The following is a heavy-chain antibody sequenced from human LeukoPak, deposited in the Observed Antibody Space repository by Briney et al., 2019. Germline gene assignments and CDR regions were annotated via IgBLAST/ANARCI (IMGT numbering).Heavy chain of an antibody. CDR1: GGSINDFY. V-gene: IGHV4-59*01. CDR2: VYYTGST. CDR3: ARERGRITLVRGVIPDAFDI. D-gene: IGHD3-10*01. J-gene: IGHJ3*02. Sequence: SETLSLTCSVFGGSINDFYWSWIRQPPGKGLEWIGYVYYTGSTNYNPSLKSRATISIDKSRNQISLRLSSVTATDTAVYYCARERGRITLVRGVIPDAFDIWGQGTTVTVSS.